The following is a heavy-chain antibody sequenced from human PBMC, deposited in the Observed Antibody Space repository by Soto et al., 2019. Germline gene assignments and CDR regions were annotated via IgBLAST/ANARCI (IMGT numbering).Heavy chain of an antibody. D-gene: IGHD2-21*02. J-gene: IGHJ5*02. Sequence: LSLTCGVSGGTVASSHWWSWVRQSPGGGLEWIGNVYHTGDTNLNPSLQSRVTISVDKSNNQFSLRLNSLTAADTAVYFCAREIVTAGGNNYFDPWGPGTLVTVSS. CDR3: AREIVTAGGNNYFDP. V-gene: IGHV4-4*01. CDR2: VYHTGDT. CDR1: GGTVASSHW.